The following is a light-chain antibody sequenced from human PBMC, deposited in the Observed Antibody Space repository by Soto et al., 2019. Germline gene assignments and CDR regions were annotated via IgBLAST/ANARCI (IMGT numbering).Light chain of an antibody. CDR2: DAS. V-gene: IGKV3-11*01. CDR3: QQRSDWLT. J-gene: IGKJ4*01. Sequence: EIVLTQSPGTLSLSPGERATLACRASQSLRSNLAWYQQKPGQAPRLLIYDASYRATGIPARFIVGGSGTEFTLSISSIEPEDFAVDDCQQRSDWLTFGGGTKVDIK. CDR1: QSLRSN.